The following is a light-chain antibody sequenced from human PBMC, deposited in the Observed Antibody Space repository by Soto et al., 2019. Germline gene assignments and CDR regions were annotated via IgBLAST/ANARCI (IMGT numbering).Light chain of an antibody. CDR1: PSGSSSY. CDR3: HQYDSSPLT. J-gene: IGKJ4*01. CDR2: GAS. Sequence: EIVLTQSPGTLSLSPGGKTNLPCRARPSGSSSYLAWYQQKPGQAPRLLIYGASSRATGIPDRFSGSGSGTDFTLTISRLEPEDFAVYYCHQYDSSPLTFGGGTKVEIK. V-gene: IGKV3-20*01.